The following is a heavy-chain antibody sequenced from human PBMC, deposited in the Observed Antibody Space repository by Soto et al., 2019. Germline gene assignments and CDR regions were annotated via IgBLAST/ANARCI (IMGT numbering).Heavy chain of an antibody. Sequence: EVQLVESGGGLVQPGGSLRLSCAASGFTFSSYWMHWVRQAPGKGLVWVSRIKSDGSNINYADSVKGRFTISRDNAKNTLYLQMNSLRGEDTAIYYCARGGFSGSGSFIQGDYWGQGTLVTVSS. V-gene: IGHV3-74*01. CDR3: ARGGFSGSGSFIQGDY. CDR2: IKSDGSNI. D-gene: IGHD3-10*01. CDR1: GFTFSSYW. J-gene: IGHJ4*02.